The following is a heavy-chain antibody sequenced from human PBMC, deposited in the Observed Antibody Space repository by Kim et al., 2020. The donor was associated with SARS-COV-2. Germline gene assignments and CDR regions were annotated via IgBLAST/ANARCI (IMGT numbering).Heavy chain of an antibody. D-gene: IGHD3-9*01. V-gene: IGHV3-11*01. J-gene: IGHJ4*02. CDR1: GFTFSDYY. Sequence: GGSLRLSCAASGFTFSDYYMSWIRQAPGKGLEWVSYISSSGSTIYYADSVKGRFTISRDNAKNSLYLQMNSLRAEDTAVYYCAEGERGYDILTGPPLNWGQGTLVTVSS. CDR3: AEGERGYDILTGPPLN. CDR2: ISSSGSTI.